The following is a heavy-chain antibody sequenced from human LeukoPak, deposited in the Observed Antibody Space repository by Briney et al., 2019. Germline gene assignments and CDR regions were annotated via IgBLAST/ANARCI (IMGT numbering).Heavy chain of an antibody. J-gene: IGHJ6*04. CDR2: LSSSGSAF. D-gene: IGHD3-10*02. CDR3: AELGITMIGGV. CDR1: GFTFRSYE. V-gene: IGHV3-48*03. Sequence: GGSLTLSCEDSGFTFRSYEMNWVRQAPGKGLEWIAYLSSSGSAFSYADSVKGRFTIARDNAKNSLYLQMNSLRAEDTAVYYCAELGITMIGGVWGKGTTVTISS.